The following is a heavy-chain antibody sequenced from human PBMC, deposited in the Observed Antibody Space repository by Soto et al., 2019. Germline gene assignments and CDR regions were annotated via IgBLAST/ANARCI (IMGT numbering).Heavy chain of an antibody. CDR3: ARVIAAAGTGYYYYGMDV. V-gene: IGHV3-21*01. D-gene: IGHD6-13*01. CDR1: GFTFSSYI. CDR2: ISSSSSYI. Sequence: PGGSLRLSCAASGFTFSSYIMNWVRQSPGKGLEWVSSISSSSSYIYYADSVKGRFTISRDNAKNSLYLQMNSLRAEDTAVYYCARVIAAAGTGYYYYGMDVWGQGTTVTVSS. J-gene: IGHJ6*02.